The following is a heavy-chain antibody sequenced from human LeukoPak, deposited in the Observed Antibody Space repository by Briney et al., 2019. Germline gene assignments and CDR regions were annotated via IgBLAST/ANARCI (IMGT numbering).Heavy chain of an antibody. CDR2: MNPNTANT. J-gene: IGHJ4*02. CDR3: ARVKTQWLASFDF. D-gene: IGHD6-19*01. Sequence: ASVTVSFKASGYTFPNYDIHWVRQATGQGLEWMGWMNPNTANTGYAQKFQGRVTLTSDTSIGTAYMELSSLRSDDTAVYFCARVKTQWLASFDFWGQGTLVTVSS. CDR1: GYTFPNYD. V-gene: IGHV1-8*01.